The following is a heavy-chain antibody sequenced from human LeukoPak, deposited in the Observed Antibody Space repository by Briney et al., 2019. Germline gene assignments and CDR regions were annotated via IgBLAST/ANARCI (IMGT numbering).Heavy chain of an antibody. V-gene: IGHV3-23*01. CDR1: GFTFSSYA. CDR3: AKDQWFGVNFAFGY. CDR2: ICGSGGST. J-gene: IGHJ4*02. Sequence: GGSLRLSCAASGFTFSSYAMSWVRQAPGKGLEWVSAICGSGGSTYYADSVKGRFTISRENSKNTMYLQMNSMRAEDTAVYYCAKDQWFGVNFAFGYWGQGTLVTVSS. D-gene: IGHD3-16*01.